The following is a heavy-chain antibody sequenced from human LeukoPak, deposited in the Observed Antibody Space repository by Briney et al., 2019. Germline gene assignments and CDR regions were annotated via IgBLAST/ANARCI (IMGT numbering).Heavy chain of an antibody. D-gene: IGHD3-22*01. CDR3: ARALNDYYDSSGYVGY. Sequence: SQTLSLTCTVSGGSISSGDYYWSWIRQPPGKGLEWIGYIYYSGSTYYNPSLKSRVTISVDTSKNQFSLKLSSVTAADTAVYYCARALNDYYDSSGYVGYWGQGTLVTVSS. CDR2: IYYSGST. CDR1: GGSISSGDYY. J-gene: IGHJ4*02. V-gene: IGHV4-30-4*01.